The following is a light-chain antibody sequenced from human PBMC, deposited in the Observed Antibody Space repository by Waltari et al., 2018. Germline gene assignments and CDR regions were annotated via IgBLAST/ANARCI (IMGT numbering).Light chain of an antibody. Sequence: QSALTQPASVSGSPGQSIAISCTGASGDVGAYNYVSWSQQHPGKAPKLMIYDVNKRPPGVSDRFSGSKSGNTASLTISGLQAEDEADYYCSSFTSSSTYVFGTGTKVTVL. CDR3: SSFTSSSTYV. CDR2: DVN. CDR1: SGDVGAYNY. V-gene: IGLV2-14*01. J-gene: IGLJ1*01.